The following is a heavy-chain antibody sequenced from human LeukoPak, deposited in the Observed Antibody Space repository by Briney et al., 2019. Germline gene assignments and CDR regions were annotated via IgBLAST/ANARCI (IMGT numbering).Heavy chain of an antibody. CDR2: IYHSGST. D-gene: IGHD6-19*01. Sequence: PSETLSLTCTVSGYSISSGYYWGWIRQPPGKGLEWIGSIYHSGSTYYNPSLKTRVTISLDTSKNQFSLRLSSVTAADTAVYYCARTGYSSAWYLLYVDVWGIGTTVTVSS. CDR3: ARTGYSSAWYLLYVDV. V-gene: IGHV4-38-2*02. CDR1: GYSISSGYY. J-gene: IGHJ6*03.